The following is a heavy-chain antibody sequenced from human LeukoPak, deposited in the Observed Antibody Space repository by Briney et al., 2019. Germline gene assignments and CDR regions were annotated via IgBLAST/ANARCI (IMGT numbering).Heavy chain of an antibody. CDR1: GFTVSSNY. V-gene: IGHV3-53*01. D-gene: IGHD2-15*01. CDR2: IYSGGST. CDR3: ARGLYEFCSGGSCYSYYFDY. Sequence: GGSLRLPCAASGFTVSSNYMSWVRQAPGKGLEWVSVIYSGGSTYYADSVTRRFTISRNNSKNTLYLQMNSLRAEDTAVYYCARGLYEFCSGGSCYSYYFDYWGQGALVTVSS. J-gene: IGHJ4*02.